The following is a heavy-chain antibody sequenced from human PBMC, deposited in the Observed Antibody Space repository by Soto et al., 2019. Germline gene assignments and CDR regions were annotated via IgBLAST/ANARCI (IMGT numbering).Heavy chain of an antibody. CDR3: GKPDRRDSSGYHDY. CDR2: ISYDGSNK. J-gene: IGHJ4*02. CDR1: GFTFSDYG. Sequence: HPGGSLRLSCAASGFTFSDYGMHWVRQAPGKGLEWVAVISYDGSNKYYADSVKGRFTISRDNSKNTLYLQMNSLRAEDTAVYYCGKPDRRDSSGYHDYWGQGTLVTVXS. D-gene: IGHD3-22*01. V-gene: IGHV3-30*18.